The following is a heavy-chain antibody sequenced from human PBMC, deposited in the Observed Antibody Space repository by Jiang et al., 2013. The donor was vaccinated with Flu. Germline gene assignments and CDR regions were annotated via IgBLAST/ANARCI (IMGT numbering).Heavy chain of an antibody. V-gene: IGHV3-30*01. D-gene: IGHD3-22*01. CDR3: AKGGYYDSSGYYLPDY. Sequence: SNKYYADSVKGRFTISRDNSKNTLYLQMNSLRAEDTAVYYCAKGGYYDSSGYYLPDYWGQGTLVTVSS. J-gene: IGHJ4*02. CDR2: SNK.